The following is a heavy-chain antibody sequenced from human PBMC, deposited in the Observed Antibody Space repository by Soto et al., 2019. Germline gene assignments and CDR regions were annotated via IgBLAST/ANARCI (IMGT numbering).Heavy chain of an antibody. CDR2: INGGNGNT. J-gene: IGHJ4*02. CDR3: ARVSGWYHLDY. Sequence: QVQLVQSGAEEKKPGASVKVSCKASGYTFTSYDMHWVRQAPGQRLEWMGWINGGNGNTKYSQKFQGRVTITRDTSASTAYMELSSLRSEDTAVYYCARVSGWYHLDYWGQGTLVTVSS. CDR1: GYTFTSYD. D-gene: IGHD6-19*01. V-gene: IGHV1-3*05.